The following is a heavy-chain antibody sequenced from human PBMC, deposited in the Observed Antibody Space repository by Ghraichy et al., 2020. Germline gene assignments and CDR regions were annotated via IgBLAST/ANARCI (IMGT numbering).Heavy chain of an antibody. J-gene: IGHJ4*02. Sequence: SETLSLTCTVSGGSISSYYWSWIRQPPGKGLEWIGYIYYSGSTNYNPSLKSRVTISVDTSKNQFSLKLSSVTAADTAVYYCASLQYYDSSGYYNGRRYYFDYWGQGTLVTVSS. D-gene: IGHD3-22*01. CDR3: ASLQYYDSSGYYNGRRYYFDY. CDR2: IYYSGST. CDR1: GGSISSYY. V-gene: IGHV4-59*08.